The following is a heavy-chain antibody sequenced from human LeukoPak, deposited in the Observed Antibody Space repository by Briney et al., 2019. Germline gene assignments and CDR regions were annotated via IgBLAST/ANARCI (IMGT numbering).Heavy chain of an antibody. J-gene: IGHJ4*02. CDR2: IKQDGSEK. D-gene: IGHD2-21*01. Sequence: GGSLRPSCAASGFTFSSYWMSWVRQAPGKGLEWVANIKQDGSEKYYVDSVKGRFTISRDNAKNSLYLQMNSLRAEDTAVYYCASTTNPYSLHGYWGQGTLVTVSS. V-gene: IGHV3-7*01. CDR3: ASTTNPYSLHGY. CDR1: GFTFSSYW.